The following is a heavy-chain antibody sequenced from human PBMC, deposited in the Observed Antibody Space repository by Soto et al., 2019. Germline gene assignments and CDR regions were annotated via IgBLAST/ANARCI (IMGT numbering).Heavy chain of an antibody. J-gene: IGHJ4*02. CDR3: ASGSIAAAVIPFDY. D-gene: IGHD6-13*01. V-gene: IGHV4-59*08. CDR2: IYYSGST. Sequence: SETLSLTCTVSGGSISSYYWSWIRQPPGKGLEWIGYIYYSGSTNYNPSLKSRVTISVDTSKNQFSLKLSSVTAADTAVYYCASGSIAAAVIPFDYWGQGTLVTVSS. CDR1: GGSISSYY.